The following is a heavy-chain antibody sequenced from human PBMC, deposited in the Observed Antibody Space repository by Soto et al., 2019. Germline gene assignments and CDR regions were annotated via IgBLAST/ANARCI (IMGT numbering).Heavy chain of an antibody. CDR3: GRERQWEPVLY. V-gene: IGHV1-18*01. Sequence: ASVKVSCKASGYSFANYGITWVRQAPGQGLEWMGRISGYNSNTNYAQKFEGRVTMTKDTTKSTAYLEVRSLRFDDTAVYYCGRERQWEPVLYWGQGTPVTVSS. D-gene: IGHD1-26*01. CDR1: GYSFANYG. CDR2: ISGYNSNT. J-gene: IGHJ4*02.